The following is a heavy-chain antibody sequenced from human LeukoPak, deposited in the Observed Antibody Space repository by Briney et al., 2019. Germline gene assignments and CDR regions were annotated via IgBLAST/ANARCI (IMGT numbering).Heavy chain of an antibody. CDR2: IYSGASDT. D-gene: IGHD3-10*01. CDR1: GYSFTSYW. V-gene: IGHV5-51*01. Sequence: PGESLKISCQGSGYSFTSYWIGWVRPMPGKGLELMGIIYSGASDTRYSPSFQGQVTISADKSISTAYLQWSSLKASDTAMYYCARHVGFGEPPEYYYYMDVWGKGTTVTVSS. CDR3: ARHVGFGEPPEYYYYMDV. J-gene: IGHJ6*03.